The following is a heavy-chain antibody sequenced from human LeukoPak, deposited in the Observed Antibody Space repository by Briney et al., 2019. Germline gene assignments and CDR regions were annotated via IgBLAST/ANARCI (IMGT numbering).Heavy chain of an antibody. CDR2: IYPGDSDT. V-gene: IGHV5-51*01. J-gene: IGHJ6*03. D-gene: IGHD1-26*01. CDR1: GYSFTSYW. CDR3: ARAIVGATTRHYYYYYMDV. Sequence: GESLKISCKGSGYSFTSYWIGWVRQMPGKGLEWMGIIYPGDSDTRYSPSFQGQVTISADKSISTAYLQWSSLKASDTAMYYCARAIVGATTRHYYYYYMDVWGKGTTVTVSS.